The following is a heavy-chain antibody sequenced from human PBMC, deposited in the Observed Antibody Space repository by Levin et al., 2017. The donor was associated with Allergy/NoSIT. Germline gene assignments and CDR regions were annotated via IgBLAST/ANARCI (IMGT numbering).Heavy chain of an antibody. J-gene: IGHJ3*02. D-gene: IGHD5-12*01. CDR1: GFTFSNAW. Sequence: GESLKISCAASGFTFSNAWMSWVRQAPGKGLEWVGRIKSKNDGETVDYAAPVKGRFTISRDDSRNTLYLQMNSLKTEDTAVYYCTTWALRLITFDIWGQGTMVTVSS. V-gene: IGHV3-15*01. CDR2: IKSKNDGETV. CDR3: TTWALRLITFDI.